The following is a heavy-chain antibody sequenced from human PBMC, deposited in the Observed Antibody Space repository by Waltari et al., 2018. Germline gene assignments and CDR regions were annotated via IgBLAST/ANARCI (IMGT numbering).Heavy chain of an antibody. D-gene: IGHD6-13*01. CDR3: ARRVAAAGNSWFDP. Sequence: QLQLQESGPGLVKPSETLSLTCTVSGGSISSSSYYWGWIRQPPGKGLEWIGSIYYSGSTYYNPSLKSRVTISVDTSKNQFSLKLSSVTAADTAVYYCARRVAAAGNSWFDPWGQGTLVTVSS. CDR1: GGSISSSSYY. V-gene: IGHV4-39*01. J-gene: IGHJ5*02. CDR2: IYYSGST.